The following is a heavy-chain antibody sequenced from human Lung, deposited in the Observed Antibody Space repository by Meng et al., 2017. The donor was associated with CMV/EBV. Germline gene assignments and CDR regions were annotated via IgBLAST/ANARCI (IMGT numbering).Heavy chain of an antibody. Sequence: EVDLEESGGGLIQPGGSLRLSCAASGFTVTSYYMHWVRQAPGKGLEWVSVIYSSGRTYYADSVKGRFTISRDNSKNTVDLQMNTLRAEDTAIYYCVRGPLLGWFDPWGQGALVTVSS. CDR1: GFTVTSYY. CDR3: VRGPLLGWFDP. J-gene: IGHJ5*02. CDR2: IYSSGRT. V-gene: IGHV3-53*01.